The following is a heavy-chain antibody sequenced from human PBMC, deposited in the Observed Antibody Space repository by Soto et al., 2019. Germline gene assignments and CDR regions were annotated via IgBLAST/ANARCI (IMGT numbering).Heavy chain of an antibody. V-gene: IGHV4-4*02. Sequence: PSETLSLTCAVSGGSISSDNWWSWVRQPPGKGLEWIGEIYQSGITNYNPSLKSRVTISVDKSKNQFSLMVSYVTAADTAVYFCARIPFHYYSLDVWGQGTTVTVSS. D-gene: IGHD2-21*01. CDR1: GGSISSDNW. J-gene: IGHJ6*02. CDR3: ARIPFHYYSLDV. CDR2: IYQSGIT.